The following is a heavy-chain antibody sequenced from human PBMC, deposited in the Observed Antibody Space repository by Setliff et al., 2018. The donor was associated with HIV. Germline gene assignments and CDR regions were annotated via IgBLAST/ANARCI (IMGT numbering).Heavy chain of an antibody. CDR3: ARAASGNIQYFDY. V-gene: IGHV3-20*04. Sequence: GGSLRLSCAASGFTFDDYGMSWVRQAPGKGLEWVSGINWNGGSTGYADSVKGRFTISRDNAKNTLYLQMNSLRAEDTAVYYCARAASGNIQYFDYWGPGTLVTVSS. CDR2: INWNGGST. CDR1: GFTFDDYG. D-gene: IGHD5-18*01. J-gene: IGHJ4*02.